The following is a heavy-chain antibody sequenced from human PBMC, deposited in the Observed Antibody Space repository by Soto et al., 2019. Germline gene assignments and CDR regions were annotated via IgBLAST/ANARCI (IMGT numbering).Heavy chain of an antibody. D-gene: IGHD3-22*01. J-gene: IGHJ4*02. CDR1: GFTFSSYA. CDR2: ISGSGGST. V-gene: IGHV3-23*01. CDR3: AKEEAWYYDSSGYYYDY. Sequence: PGGSLRLSCAASGFTFSSYAMSWVRQAPGKGLEWVSAISGSGGSTYYADSVKGRFTISRDNSKNTLYLQMNSLRAEDTAVYYCAKEEAWYYDSSGYYYDYWGQGTLVTVSS.